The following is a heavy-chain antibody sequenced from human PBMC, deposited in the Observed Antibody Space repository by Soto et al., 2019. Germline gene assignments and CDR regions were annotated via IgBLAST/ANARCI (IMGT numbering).Heavy chain of an antibody. CDR1: GGSISSSNW. CDR2: IYHSGST. V-gene: IGHV4-4*02. Sequence: QVQLQESGPGLVKPSGTLSLTCAVSGGSISSSNWWSWVRQPPGKGLEWIGEIYHSGSTNYNPSLKSRVTISVDTSKNPFPLKRSAVTAAGTAVYYCARGGGGLAVAGFIFDYWGQGTLVTVSS. J-gene: IGHJ4*02. CDR3: ARGGGGLAVAGFIFDY. D-gene: IGHD6-19*01.